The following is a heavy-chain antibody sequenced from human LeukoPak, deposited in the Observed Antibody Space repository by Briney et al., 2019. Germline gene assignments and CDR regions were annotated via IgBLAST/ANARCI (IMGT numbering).Heavy chain of an antibody. J-gene: IGHJ4*02. CDR3: ISMPFYVR. Sequence: GGSLRLSCAASGFTFSSYWMHWVRQAPGKGLVWVSRIKSDGTITDYADSVKGRFTTSRDNAKNTLYLEMNNLRADDTAVYYCISMPFYVRGGQGTLVTVSS. CDR1: GFTFSSYW. V-gene: IGHV3-74*01. CDR2: IKSDGTIT. D-gene: IGHD5/OR15-5a*01.